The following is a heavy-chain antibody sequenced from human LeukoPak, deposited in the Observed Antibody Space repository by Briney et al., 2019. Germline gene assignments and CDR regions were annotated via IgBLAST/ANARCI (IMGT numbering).Heavy chain of an antibody. CDR2: IKQDGSEK. CDR3: ARAGRALLWFGELLGDAFDI. CDR1: EFTFSNYW. D-gene: IGHD3-10*01. Sequence: PGGSLRLSCAASEFTFSNYWMSWVRQAPGKGLEWVANIKQDGSEKYYVDSVKGRFTISRDNAKNSLFLQMNSLRAEDTAVYYCARAGRALLWFGELLGDAFDIWGQGTMVTVSS. J-gene: IGHJ3*02. V-gene: IGHV3-7*01.